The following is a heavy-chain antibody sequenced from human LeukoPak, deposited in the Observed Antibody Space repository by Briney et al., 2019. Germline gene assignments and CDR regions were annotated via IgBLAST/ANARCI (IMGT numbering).Heavy chain of an antibody. CDR2: ISAYNGNT. CDR1: GYTFTSYG. Sequence: ASVKVSCKASGYTFTSYGISWVRQAPGQGLEWMGWISAYNGNTNYAQKLQGRVTMTTDTSTSTAYMELRSLRSDDTAVYYCARHLTVSWGLDDYYDSSGNKGYYYYGMDVWGQGTTVTVSS. V-gene: IGHV1-18*01. CDR3: ARHLTVSWGLDDYYDSSGNKGYYYYGMDV. J-gene: IGHJ6*02. D-gene: IGHD3-22*01.